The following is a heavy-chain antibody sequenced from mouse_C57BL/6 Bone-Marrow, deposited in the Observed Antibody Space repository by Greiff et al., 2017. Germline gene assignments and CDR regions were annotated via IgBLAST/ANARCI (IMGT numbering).Heavy chain of an antibody. CDR3: ARGGPLYSNYAYYYAMDY. Sequence: VQLVESDAELVKPGASVKISCKVSGYTFTDHTIHWMKQRPEQGLEWIGYIYPRDGSTKYNEKFKGKATLTADKSSSTAYMQLNSLTSEDSAVYFCARGGPLYSNYAYYYAMDYWGQGTSVTVSS. V-gene: IGHV1-78*01. CDR1: GYTFTDHT. J-gene: IGHJ4*01. CDR2: IYPRDGST. D-gene: IGHD2-5*01.